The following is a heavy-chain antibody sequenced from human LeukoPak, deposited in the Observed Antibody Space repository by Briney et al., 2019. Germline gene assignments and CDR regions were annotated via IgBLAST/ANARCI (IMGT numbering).Heavy chain of an antibody. CDR3: ARRGGTYCGGDCYPNWFDP. CDR2: IYPGDSDT. D-gene: IGHD2-21*02. J-gene: IGHJ5*02. V-gene: IGHV5-51*01. Sequence: GESLKISCKGSGYSFTSYWIGWVRQMPGKGLEWMGIIYPGDSDTRYSPSFQGQVTISADKSISTAYLQWSSLKASDTAMYYCARRGGTYCGGDCYPNWFDPWGQGTLVTVSS. CDR1: GYSFTSYW.